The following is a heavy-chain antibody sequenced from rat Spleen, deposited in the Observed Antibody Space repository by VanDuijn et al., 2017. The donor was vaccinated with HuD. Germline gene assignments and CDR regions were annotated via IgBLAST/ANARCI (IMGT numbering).Heavy chain of an antibody. Sequence: EVQLQESGPGLVKPSQSLSLTCSVTDYSITSNFWGWIRKFPGNKMEWMGYISYSGSPSYNPSLKSRISITRDTSRNQFFLQVNSVIIDDTATYYCARHGYNSYFDYWGQGVMVTASS. V-gene: IGHV3-1*01. CDR1: DYSITSNF. J-gene: IGHJ2*01. CDR3: ARHGYNSYFDY. CDR2: ISYSGSP. D-gene: IGHD1-9*01.